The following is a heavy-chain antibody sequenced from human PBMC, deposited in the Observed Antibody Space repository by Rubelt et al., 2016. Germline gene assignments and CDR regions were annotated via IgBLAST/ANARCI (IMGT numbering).Heavy chain of an antibody. J-gene: IGHJ4*02. Sequence: EVQMVESGGGLVQPGGSLRLSCAASGFSLSGYSMDWVRQASGKGLEWVGRIRSKPYSYATSYGASVKGRFTIARDDSKTTAYLQMNSLKTEETAVYFCTIYITGHYWGQGSLVTVSS. CDR1: GFSLSGYS. CDR2: IRSKPYSYAT. D-gene: IGHD2-8*02. CDR3: TIYITGHY. V-gene: IGHV3-73*01.